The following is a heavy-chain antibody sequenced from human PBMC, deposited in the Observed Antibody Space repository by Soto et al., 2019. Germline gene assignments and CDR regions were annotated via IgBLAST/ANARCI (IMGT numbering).Heavy chain of an antibody. CDR2: IGAGSGNR. V-gene: IGHV1-3*01. Sequence: QVRFVQSGAEVKKPGASVKISCQASGYTFTTYPIHWVRQAPGQGLEWMGWIGAGSGNRRFSQRFQGRVTITRDTPASTDYMELSRQRSEATAVYYCARGSQGSSSLLASYYNAMDVWGQGNTVIVSA. CDR3: ARGSQGSSSLLASYYNAMDV. CDR1: GYTFTTYP. D-gene: IGHD3-10*01. J-gene: IGHJ6*01.